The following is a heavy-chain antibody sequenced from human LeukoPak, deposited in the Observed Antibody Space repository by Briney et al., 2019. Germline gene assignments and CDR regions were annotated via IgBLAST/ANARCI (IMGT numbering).Heavy chain of an antibody. J-gene: IGHJ4*02. Sequence: SETLSLTCTVSGGSISSYYWSWIRQPPGKGLEWIGYIYYSGSTNYNPSLKSRVTISVDTSKNQFSLKLSSVTAADTAVYYCARVRGAVAGTSYFDYWGQGTLVTVSS. CDR1: GGSISSYY. CDR2: IYYSGST. CDR3: ARVRGAVAGTSYFDY. D-gene: IGHD6-19*01. V-gene: IGHV4-59*01.